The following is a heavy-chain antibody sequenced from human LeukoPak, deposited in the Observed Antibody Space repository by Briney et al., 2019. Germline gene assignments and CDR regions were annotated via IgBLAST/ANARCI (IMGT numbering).Heavy chain of an antibody. Sequence: GGSLRLSCAASGFTFSSYSMNWVRQAPGKGLEWVSSISSSSSYIYYADSVRGRFTISRDNAKNSLYLQMNSLRAEDTAVYYCARGIAVAYFDYWGQGTLVTVSS. CDR1: GFTFSSYS. J-gene: IGHJ4*02. CDR2: ISSSSSYI. V-gene: IGHV3-21*01. CDR3: ARGIAVAYFDY. D-gene: IGHD6-19*01.